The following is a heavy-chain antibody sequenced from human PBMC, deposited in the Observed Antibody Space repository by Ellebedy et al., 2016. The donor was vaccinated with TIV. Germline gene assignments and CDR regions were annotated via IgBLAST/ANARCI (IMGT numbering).Heavy chain of an antibody. CDR2: INQVGSEK. CDR3: ARDPNSPGDTGYGDY. Sequence: GESLKISCAASGFTFTTYWMRWVRQAPGTGLEWVSNINQVGSEKSYVDSGKGRFTISRDNAQNSLYLHMNNLRAEDTAVYYCARDPNSPGDTGYGDYWGQGVVVTVST. J-gene: IGHJ4*02. V-gene: IGHV3-7*03. D-gene: IGHD5-12*01. CDR1: GFTFTTYW.